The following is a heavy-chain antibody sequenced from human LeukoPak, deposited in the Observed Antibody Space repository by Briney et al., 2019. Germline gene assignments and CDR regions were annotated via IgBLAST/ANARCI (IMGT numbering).Heavy chain of an antibody. J-gene: IGHJ3*02. V-gene: IGHV3-74*01. D-gene: IGHD2-15*01. CDR1: GFTFTRYW. CDR2: VNSDGSST. Sequence: PGGSLRLSCAASGFTFTRYWMHWVRQAPGKGLVWVSRVNSDGSSTTYADSVKGRFTISRDNAKNTLYLQMSSLRAEDTAVYYCAREDSHLRVAFDMWGQGTKVTVSS. CDR3: AREDSHLRVAFDM.